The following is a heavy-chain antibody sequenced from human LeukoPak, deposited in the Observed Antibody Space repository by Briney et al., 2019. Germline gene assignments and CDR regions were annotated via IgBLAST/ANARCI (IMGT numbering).Heavy chain of an antibody. CDR2: IYYSGST. V-gene: IGHV4-34*09. CDR1: GGSFSGYY. Sequence: PSETLSLTCAVYGGSFSGYYWSWIRQPPGKSLEWIGYIYYSGSTYYNPSLKSRLILSVDTSKNQFSLKLSSVTAADTAVYYCARAYYDIFTGYYYFDYWGQGTLVTVSS. D-gene: IGHD3-9*01. J-gene: IGHJ4*02. CDR3: ARAYYDIFTGYYYFDY.